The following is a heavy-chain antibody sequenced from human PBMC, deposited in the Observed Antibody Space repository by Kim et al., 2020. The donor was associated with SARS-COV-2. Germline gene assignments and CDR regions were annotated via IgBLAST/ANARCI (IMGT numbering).Heavy chain of an antibody. D-gene: IGHD3-10*01. Sequence: SETLSLTCAVYGGSFSGYYWSWIRQPPGKGLEWIGEINHSGSTNYNPSLKSRVTISVDTSKNQFSLKLSSVTAADTAVYYCAGSYYYYGMDVWGQGTTVT. CDR2: INHSGST. CDR1: GGSFSGYY. J-gene: IGHJ6*02. V-gene: IGHV4-34*01. CDR3: AGSYYYYGMDV.